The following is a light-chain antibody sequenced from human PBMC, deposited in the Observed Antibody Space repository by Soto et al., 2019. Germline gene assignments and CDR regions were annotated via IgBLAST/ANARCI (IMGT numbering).Light chain of an antibody. CDR1: GSNIGSYS. CDR3: ATWDRILSVVI. V-gene: IGLV1-51*01. Sequence: QSVLTQPPSVSAAQGQKVTISCSGSGSNIGSYSVSWYQTLPGTAPKLLIYDDNKRPSGIPDRFSASKSGTSATLGITGLQTGDEADYYCATWDRILSVVIFGGGTKFTVL. J-gene: IGLJ2*01. CDR2: DDN.